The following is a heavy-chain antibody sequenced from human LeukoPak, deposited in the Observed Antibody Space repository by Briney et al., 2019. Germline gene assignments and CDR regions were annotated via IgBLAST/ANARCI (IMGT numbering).Heavy chain of an antibody. V-gene: IGHV4-39*01. CDR1: GGSISSSSYY. Sequence: SETLSLTCTVSGGSISSSSYYWGWIRQPPGTGLEWIGSIHYSGSTYYNPSLKSRVTISVDTSKDQFSLKLGSVPAEDTVFYYCARVGCSGGSCYVSPHYFDYGGQGPLVTVS. CDR3: ARVGCSGGSCYVSPHYFDY. J-gene: IGHJ4*02. CDR2: IHYSGST. D-gene: IGHD2-15*01.